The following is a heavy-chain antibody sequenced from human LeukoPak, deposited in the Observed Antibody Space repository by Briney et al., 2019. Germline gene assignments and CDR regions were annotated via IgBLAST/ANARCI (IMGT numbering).Heavy chain of an antibody. CDR1: GFTFSSYW. V-gene: IGHV3-7*01. CDR3: ATDYHGYFDY. CDR2: INQDGGEK. Sequence: GGSLRLSCAASGFTFSSYWMTRVRQAPGKGLEWVANINQDGGEKYYVDSVKGRFTISRDNAKNSLYLQMSSLRAEDAAVYYCATDYHGYFDYWGQGTLVTVSS. J-gene: IGHJ4*02. D-gene: IGHD1-14*01.